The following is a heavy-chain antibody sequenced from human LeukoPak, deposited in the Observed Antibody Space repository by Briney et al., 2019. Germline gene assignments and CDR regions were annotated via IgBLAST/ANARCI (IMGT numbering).Heavy chain of an antibody. Sequence: PGRSLRLSCAASGFTFSSYSMNWVRQAPGKGLEWVSSISSSSSYIYYADSVKGRFTISRDNAKNSLYLQMNSLRAEDTAVYYCARDLVPYAFDIWGQGTMVTVSS. CDR1: GFTFSSYS. V-gene: IGHV3-21*01. CDR3: ARDLVPYAFDI. D-gene: IGHD2-8*02. J-gene: IGHJ3*02. CDR2: ISSSSSYI.